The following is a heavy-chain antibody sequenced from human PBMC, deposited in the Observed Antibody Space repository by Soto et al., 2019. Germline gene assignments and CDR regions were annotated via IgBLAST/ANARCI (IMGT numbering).Heavy chain of an antibody. CDR1: GFSLRPYS. CDR3: VRDKGVADNLARGDD. D-gene: IGHD2-21*01. Sequence: EVQLVESGGGFIQPGGSLRLSCAASGFSLRPYSMIWVRHAPGKGLEWISYITQTSSTKYYADSVKGRFTISTDKAQHATFLPTDSPRRDDTAVYYSVRDKGVADNLARGDDWGPGTLVTVSS. J-gene: IGHJ4*02. CDR2: ITQTSSTK. V-gene: IGHV3-48*01.